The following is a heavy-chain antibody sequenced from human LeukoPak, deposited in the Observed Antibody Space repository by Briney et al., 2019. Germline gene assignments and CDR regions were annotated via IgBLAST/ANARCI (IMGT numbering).Heavy chain of an antibody. J-gene: IGHJ6*02. Sequence: PGRSLRLSCAASGFTFSSYAMHWVRQAPGKGLXXXAVISYDGSNKYCADSVKGRFTISRDNSKNTLYLQMNSLRAEDTAVYYCARRPAADYYYGMDVWGQGTTVTVSS. CDR3: ARRPAADYYYGMDV. D-gene: IGHD2-2*01. V-gene: IGHV3-30-3*01. CDR1: GFTFSSYA. CDR2: ISYDGSNK.